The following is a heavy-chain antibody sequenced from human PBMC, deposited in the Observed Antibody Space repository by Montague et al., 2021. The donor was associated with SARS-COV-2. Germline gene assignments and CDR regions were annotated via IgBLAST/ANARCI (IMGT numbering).Heavy chain of an antibody. CDR3: ARLQGGRRLMDY. CDR2: ISEIGST. Sequence: SETLSLTCTVSGGSVNNCYWGWIRQPPGKALEYIAYISEIGSTHRNPALKSRVTISVDPSRNQFYLDVNSVTAADTAVYYCARLQGGRRLMDYWGQGTLVTVPP. CDR1: GGSVNNCY. J-gene: IGHJ4*02. V-gene: IGHV4-59*02. D-gene: IGHD5-12*01.